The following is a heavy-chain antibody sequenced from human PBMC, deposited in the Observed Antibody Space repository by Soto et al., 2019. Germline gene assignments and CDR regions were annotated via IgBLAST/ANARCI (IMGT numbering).Heavy chain of an antibody. D-gene: IGHD6-19*01. Sequence: PSETLFLTCTVSGASISGYHWVWIRQSPGEGLEWIGYIYYTGSTNYNPSLKSRVTMSVDTSKNQFSLTLNSVTAADTAVYYCARGFAIGWYTYFFDLWGQGPLVTVSS. CDR2: IYYTGST. V-gene: IGHV4-59*08. J-gene: IGHJ4*02. CDR1: GASISGYH. CDR3: ARGFAIGWYTYFFDL.